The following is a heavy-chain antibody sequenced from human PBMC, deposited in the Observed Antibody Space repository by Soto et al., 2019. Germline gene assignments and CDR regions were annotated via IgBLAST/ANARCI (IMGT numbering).Heavy chain of an antibody. D-gene: IGHD6-13*01. CDR2: IIPIFGTA. CDR1: VGTFSSYA. V-gene: IGHV1-69*12. CDR3: ARGNLEGIAAAGGYWFDP. J-gene: IGHJ5*02. Sequence: QVQLVQSGAEVKKPGSSVKVSCKASVGTFSSYAISWVRQAPGQGLEWMGGIIPIFGTANYAQKFQGRVTITADESTSTAYMELSSLRSEDTAVYYCARGNLEGIAAAGGYWFDPWGQGTLVTVSS.